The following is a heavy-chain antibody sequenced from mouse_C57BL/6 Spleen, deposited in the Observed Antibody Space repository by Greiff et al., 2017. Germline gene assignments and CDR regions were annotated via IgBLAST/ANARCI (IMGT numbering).Heavy chain of an antibody. CDR2: IYPGSGGT. D-gene: IGHD1-1*01. Sequence: VQLQQSGAELVKPGASVKMSCKASGYTFTSYWITWVKQRPGQGLEWIGDIYPGSGGTNYNEKFKSKATLTVDTPASTAYMQLISLTSEDSAVYYCASSLITTVVAPFDDWGKGTTLTVSS. J-gene: IGHJ2*01. CDR3: ASSLITTVVAPFDD. CDR1: GYTFTSYW. V-gene: IGHV1-55*01.